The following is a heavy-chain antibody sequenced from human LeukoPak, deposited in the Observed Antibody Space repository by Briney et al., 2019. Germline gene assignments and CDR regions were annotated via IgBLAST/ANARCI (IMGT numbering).Heavy chain of an antibody. CDR3: AKQDYSFSFDY. V-gene: IGHV3-9*01. CDR2: ISWNSGSI. J-gene: IGHJ4*02. CDR1: GFTFDEYA. Sequence: GGSLRLSCAASGFTFDEYAMHWVRQAPGKGLEWVSGISWNSGSIGYADSVKGRFTISRDNAKNSLYLQMNSLRAEDTALYYCAKQDYSFSFDYWGQGTLVTVSS. D-gene: IGHD2-15*01.